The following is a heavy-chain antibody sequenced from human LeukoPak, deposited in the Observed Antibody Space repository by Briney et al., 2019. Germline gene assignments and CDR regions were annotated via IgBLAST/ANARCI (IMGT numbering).Heavy chain of an antibody. V-gene: IGHV3-23*01. Sequence: GASLRLSCAASGFTFSSYAMSWVRQAPGKGLEWVSAISGSGGSTYYADSVKGRFTISRDNSKNTLYLQMNSLRAEDTAVYYCAKDYSSGLTGYFDYWGQGTLVIVSS. CDR3: AKDYSSGLTGYFDY. CDR1: GFTFSSYA. D-gene: IGHD3-9*01. CDR2: ISGSGGST. J-gene: IGHJ4*02.